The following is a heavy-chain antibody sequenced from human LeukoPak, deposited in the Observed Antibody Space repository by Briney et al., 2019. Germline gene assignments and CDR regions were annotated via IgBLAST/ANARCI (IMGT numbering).Heavy chain of an antibody. J-gene: IGHJ4*02. Sequence: PSEPLSLTCAVYGGSFSGSNWSWLRPPPGKGLECIGEINHSGSTNYTPSLKSRVTISVDTSKNQFSLKLSSVTAADTAVYYCARDPRSSAPRRTYYGSGSYYKAGSGGYFDYWGEGTLVTVSS. CDR3: ARDPRSSAPRRTYYGSGSYYKAGSGGYFDY. CDR2: INHSGST. V-gene: IGHV4-34*01. CDR1: GGSFSGSN. D-gene: IGHD3-10*01.